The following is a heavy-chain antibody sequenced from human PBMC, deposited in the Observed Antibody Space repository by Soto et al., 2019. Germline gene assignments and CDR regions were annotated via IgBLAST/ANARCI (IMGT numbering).Heavy chain of an antibody. V-gene: IGHV3-48*01. D-gene: IGHD3-3*01. CDR1: GFTFSSYS. CDR3: ARDPGRYYDFWSGYYALWYYYMDV. CDR2: ISSSSSTI. J-gene: IGHJ6*03. Sequence: PGGSLRLSCAASGFTFSSYSMNWVRQAPGKGLEWVSYISSSSSTIYYADSVKGRFTISRDNAKNSLYLQMNSLRAEDTAVYYCARDPGRYYDFWSGYYALWYYYMDVWGKGTTVTVSS.